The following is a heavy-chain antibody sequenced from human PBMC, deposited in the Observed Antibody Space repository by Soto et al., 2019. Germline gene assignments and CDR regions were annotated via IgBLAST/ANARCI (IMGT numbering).Heavy chain of an antibody. CDR2: IYYSGST. Sequence: SETLSLTCTVSGGSISSSSYYWGWIRQPPGKGLEWIGSIYYSGSTYHNPSLKSRVTISVDTSKNQFSLKLSSVTAADTAVYYCARRGDGYNYPLDYWGQGTLVTVSS. CDR3: ARRGDGYNYPLDY. V-gene: IGHV4-39*01. J-gene: IGHJ4*02. D-gene: IGHD5-12*01. CDR1: GGSISSSSYY.